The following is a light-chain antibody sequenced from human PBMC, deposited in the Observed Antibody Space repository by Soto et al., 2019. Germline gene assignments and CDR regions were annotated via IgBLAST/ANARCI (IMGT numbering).Light chain of an antibody. V-gene: IGLV2-14*01. CDR3: SSYTSIVTLI. CDR1: SSDIGAYNF. CDR2: EVS. J-gene: IGLJ2*01. Sequence: QSALTQPASVYGSPGQSITISCTGSSSDIGAYNFVSWYQQHPGKPPKLIIYEVSHRPSGVSNRFSGSKSGNTASLTISGLQAEDEADYYCSSYTSIVTLIFGGGTKLTVL.